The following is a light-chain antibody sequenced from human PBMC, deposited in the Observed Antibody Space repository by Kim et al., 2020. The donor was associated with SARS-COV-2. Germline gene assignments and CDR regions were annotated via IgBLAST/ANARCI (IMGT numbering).Light chain of an antibody. V-gene: IGKV3-20*01. CDR1: QTVTSNY. J-gene: IGKJ1*01. CDR3: QQYGSSPAT. CDR2: VAS. Sequence: EIVLTQSPGTLSLSPGERAPLSSRASQTVTSNYLAWYQQKPGQAPRHLIYVASSRATGIPDRFSGSGSGTDFTFTISRLEPEDFAVYDCQQYGSSPATFGQGTKV.